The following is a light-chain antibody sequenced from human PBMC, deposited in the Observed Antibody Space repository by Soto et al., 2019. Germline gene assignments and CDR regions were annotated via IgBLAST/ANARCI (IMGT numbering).Light chain of an antibody. Sequence: DIQMTQPASFVSASVGDRVTIPCRASHSISTYLTWYQQKPGQAPKLLIYVASLLQSGVPSRFSGSGSGTDFTLTISGLQPEDFATYYCQQSYDTVAITFGQGTRLEIK. CDR2: VAS. CDR3: QQSYDTVAIT. CDR1: HSISTY. J-gene: IGKJ5*01. V-gene: IGKV1-39*01.